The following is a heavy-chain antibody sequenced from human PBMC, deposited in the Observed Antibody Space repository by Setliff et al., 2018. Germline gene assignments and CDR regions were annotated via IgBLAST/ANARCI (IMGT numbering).Heavy chain of an antibody. V-gene: IGHV3-23*01. Sequence: LRLSCAASGFIFANYAMSWVRQAPRKGLEWVSGGSTGKTDYADSVKGRFTMSRDSSTNTLHLQMNSLRGEDTAVYYCAKDLSSNTAASYFFDLWGQGTQVTVSS. CDR3: AKDLSSNTAASYFFDL. D-gene: IGHD5-18*01. CDR1: GFIFANYA. J-gene: IGHJ4*02. CDR2: GSTGKT.